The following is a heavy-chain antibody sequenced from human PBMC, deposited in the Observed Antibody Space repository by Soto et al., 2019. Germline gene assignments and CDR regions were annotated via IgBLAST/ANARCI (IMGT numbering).Heavy chain of an antibody. CDR2: ISYDGSNK. Sequence: QVQLVESGGGVVQPGSSLRLSCAASEFTFSNYPMHWVRQAPGKGLEWVAVISYDGSNKYYADSVKGRFTISRDNSKNTLYLQMNSLRAEDTAVYYCAREGGGLYGYSYGGMDVWGQGTTVTVSS. V-gene: IGHV3-30-3*01. J-gene: IGHJ6*02. CDR1: EFTFSNYP. D-gene: IGHD5-18*01. CDR3: AREGGGLYGYSYGGMDV.